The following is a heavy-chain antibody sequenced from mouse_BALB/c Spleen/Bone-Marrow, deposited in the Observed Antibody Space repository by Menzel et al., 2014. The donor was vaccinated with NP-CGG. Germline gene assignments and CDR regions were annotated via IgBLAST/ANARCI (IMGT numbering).Heavy chain of an antibody. J-gene: IGHJ3*01. CDR2: INPDSSTI. Sequence: EVMLVESGGGLVHPGGSLKLSCAASGFDFSRYWMGWVRQAPGKGLEWIGEINPDSSTINYTPFLKDKFIISRDNAKNTLYLQMSKVRSEDTALYYCSRLGYYGGFAYWGQGTLVTVSA. D-gene: IGHD2-3*01. CDR3: SRLGYYGGFAY. V-gene: IGHV4-1*02. CDR1: GFDFSRYW.